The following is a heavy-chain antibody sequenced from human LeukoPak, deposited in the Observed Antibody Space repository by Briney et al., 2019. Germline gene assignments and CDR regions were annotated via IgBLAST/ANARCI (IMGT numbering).Heavy chain of an antibody. J-gene: IGHJ3*02. CDR1: GASISTYY. V-gene: IGHV4-59*01. D-gene: IGHD3-22*01. CDR3: ARTEGAYYYDSSGSDDAFDI. Sequence: SETLSLTCAVSGASISTYYWSWFRQPPGKGLEWIGYIYYSGSTNYNPSLKSRVTISVDTSKNQFSLKLSSVTAADTAVYYCARTEGAYYYDSSGSDDAFDIWGQGTMVTVSS. CDR2: IYYSGST.